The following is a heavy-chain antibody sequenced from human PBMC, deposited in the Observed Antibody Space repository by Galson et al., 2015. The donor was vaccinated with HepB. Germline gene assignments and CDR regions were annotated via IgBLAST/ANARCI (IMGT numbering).Heavy chain of an antibody. CDR2: IRSKANSYAT. CDR1: GFTFSGSA. CDR3: TTSRHSSGWYGFG. V-gene: IGHV3-73*01. D-gene: IGHD6-19*01. Sequence: FLRLSCAASGFTFSGSAMHWVRQASGKGLEWVGRIRSKANSYATAYAASVKGRFTISRDDSKNTAYLQMNSLKTEDTAVYYCTTSRHSSGWYGFGWGQGTLVTVSS. J-gene: IGHJ4*02.